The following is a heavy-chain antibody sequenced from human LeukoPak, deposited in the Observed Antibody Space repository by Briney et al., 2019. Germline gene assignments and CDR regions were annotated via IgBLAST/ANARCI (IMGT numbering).Heavy chain of an antibody. J-gene: IGHJ4*02. CDR2: MNPNSGNT. CDR3: ARGDESHNIAAHPLAY. V-gene: IGHV1-8*01. Sequence: ASVKVSCKASGYTFTSYDINWVRQATGQGLEWMGWMNPNSGNTGYAQKFQGRVTMTRNTSISTAYMELSSLRSEDTAVYYCARGDESHNIAAHPLAYWGQGTLVTVSS. D-gene: IGHD6-6*01. CDR1: GYTFTSYD.